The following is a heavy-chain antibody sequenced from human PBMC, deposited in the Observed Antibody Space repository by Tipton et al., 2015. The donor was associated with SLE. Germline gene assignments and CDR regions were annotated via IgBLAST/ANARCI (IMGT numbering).Heavy chain of an antibody. CDR3: AKEKLGRDYYYHMDV. CDR1: GGSFSAYY. CDR2: INHSGST. D-gene: IGHD1-26*01. J-gene: IGHJ6*03. Sequence: TLSLTCAVYGGSFSAYYWSWIRQPPEKGLEWIGEINHSGSTNYNPSLKSRVTISVDTSKNQLSLKLSSVTAADTAVYYCAKEKLGRDYYYHMDVWGRGTTVTVS. V-gene: IGHV4-34*01.